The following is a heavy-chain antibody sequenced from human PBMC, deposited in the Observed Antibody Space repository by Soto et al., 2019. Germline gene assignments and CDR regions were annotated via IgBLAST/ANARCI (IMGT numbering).Heavy chain of an antibody. V-gene: IGHV1-69*11. Sequence: QVQLVQSGAEVKKPGYSVKVSCKGSGGSFSDYAINWERKAPGPGLEWMGGIDPMLRTPNYARKFQGRVTITADESTSTVSMELTSLTSDDTAVYYCARGLGGSYFPFDYWGQGTLVTVSS. CDR3: ARGLGGSYFPFDY. CDR2: IDPMLRTP. D-gene: IGHD1-26*01. CDR1: GGSFSDYA. J-gene: IGHJ4*02.